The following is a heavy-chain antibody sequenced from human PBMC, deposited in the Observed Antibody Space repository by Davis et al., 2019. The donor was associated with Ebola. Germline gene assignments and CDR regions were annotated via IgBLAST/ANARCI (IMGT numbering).Heavy chain of an antibody. CDR1: GGSISSYY. V-gene: IGHV4-59*01. J-gene: IGHJ4*02. Sequence: MPSETLSLTCTVSGGSISSYYWSWIRQPPGKGLEWIGYIYYSGSTNYNPSLKSRVTISVDTSKNQFSLKLSSVTAADTAVYYCARDLGSSSWYPELDYWGQGTLVTVSS. CDR3: ARDLGSSSWYPELDY. CDR2: IYYSGST. D-gene: IGHD6-13*01.